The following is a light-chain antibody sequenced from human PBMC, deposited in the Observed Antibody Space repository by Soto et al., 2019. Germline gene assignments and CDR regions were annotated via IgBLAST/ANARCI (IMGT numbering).Light chain of an antibody. CDR1: QSVSSSY. J-gene: IGKJ1*01. Sequence: EIVLTQSPGTLSLSPGERATLSCRASQSVSSSYLAWYQQKPGQAPRLLIYGASSRATGIPDRVSGSGSGTDFTLTIRRLEPEDFAVYYCQQYGSSRWTFGQGTKV. V-gene: IGKV3-20*01. CDR3: QQYGSSRWT. CDR2: GAS.